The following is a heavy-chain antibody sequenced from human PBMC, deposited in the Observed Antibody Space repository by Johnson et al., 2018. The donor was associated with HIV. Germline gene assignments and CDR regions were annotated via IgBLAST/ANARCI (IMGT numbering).Heavy chain of an antibody. V-gene: IGHV3-7*01. CDR1: GFTFSSYW. D-gene: IGHD5-18*01. Sequence: VRLVESGGGLVQPGGSLRLSCAASGFTFSSYWMSWVRQAPGKGLEWVANIKQDGSEKYYVDSVKGRFTISRDNAKNSLYLQMNSLRAEGTAVYYCAKDSRYSYGTDAFDIWGQGKMVTVSS. J-gene: IGHJ3*02. CDR3: AKDSRYSYGTDAFDI. CDR2: IKQDGSEK.